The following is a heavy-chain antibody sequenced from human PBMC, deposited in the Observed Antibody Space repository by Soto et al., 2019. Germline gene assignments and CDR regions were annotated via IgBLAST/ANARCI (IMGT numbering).Heavy chain of an antibody. J-gene: IGHJ6*02. D-gene: IGHD3-10*01. CDR2: IYYSGST. Sequence: QVQLQESGPGLVKPSQTLSLTCTVSGGSISSGGYYWSWIRQHPGKGLEWIGYIYYSGSTYYNPSLKGRVTISVDTSKNQFSLKLSSVTAADTAVYYCARDGSGSYYKSYYYYGMDVWGQGTTVTVSS. CDR1: GGSISSGGYY. V-gene: IGHV4-31*03. CDR3: ARDGSGSYYKSYYYYGMDV.